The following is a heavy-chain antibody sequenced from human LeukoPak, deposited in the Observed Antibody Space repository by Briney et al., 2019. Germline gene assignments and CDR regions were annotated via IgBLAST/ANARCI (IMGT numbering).Heavy chain of an antibody. CDR3: ARDVAREFDY. Sequence: GASVKVSCKASGYTLTSYYLHWVRQAPGQGLEWMGVINPSDGSTNYAQKYQDRVTMTRDTSTRTVYMQLSSLRSDDTAVYYCARDVAREFDYWGQGTLVTVSS. V-gene: IGHV1-46*01. CDR1: GYTLTSYY. J-gene: IGHJ4*02. CDR2: INPSDGST.